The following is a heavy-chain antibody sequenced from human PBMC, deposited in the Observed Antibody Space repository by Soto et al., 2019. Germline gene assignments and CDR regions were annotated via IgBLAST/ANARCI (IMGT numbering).Heavy chain of an antibody. V-gene: IGHV1-18*01. CDR1: GYTFTSYG. D-gene: IGHD6-19*01. Sequence: ASVKVSCKASGYTFTSYGISWVRQAPGQGLEWMGWISAYNGNTNYAQKLQGRVTMTTDTSISTTYMELSSLTSEDTAVYYCTRAPRGIIVAPDYWGQGTLVTSPQ. J-gene: IGHJ4*02. CDR2: ISAYNGNT. CDR3: TRAPRGIIVAPDY.